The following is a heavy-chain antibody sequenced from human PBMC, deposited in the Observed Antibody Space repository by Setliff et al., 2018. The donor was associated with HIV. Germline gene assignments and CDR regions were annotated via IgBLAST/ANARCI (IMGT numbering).Heavy chain of an antibody. CDR1: GGSISGYY. CDR3: ARVSKGDYGGNFDS. J-gene: IGHJ4*02. V-gene: IGHV4-4*07. D-gene: IGHD4-17*01. CDR2: IYPSGST. Sequence: SETLSLTCTVSGGSISGYYWSWIRQPAGKGLEWIGRIYPSGSTSYNPSPQSRVVMSVDTSKNQFSLRLISVTAADTAVYFCARVSKGDYGGNFDSWGQGTLVTVSS.